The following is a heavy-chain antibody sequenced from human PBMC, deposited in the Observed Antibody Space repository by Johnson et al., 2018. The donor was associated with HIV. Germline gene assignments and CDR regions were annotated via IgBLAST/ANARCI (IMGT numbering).Heavy chain of an antibody. CDR3: AKDERAGQWLVLAFDI. V-gene: IGHV3-23*04. D-gene: IGHD6-19*01. J-gene: IGHJ3*02. CDR1: GFTFSSYA. Sequence: VLLVESGGGLVQPGGSLRLSCAASGFTFSSYAVSWIRQAPGKGLEWVSGASGSGWTTYYADSVKGRFTISRDNARDTLYLQMHRLRAEDTAVYYCAKDERAGQWLVLAFDIWGQGTMVTVSS. CDR2: ASGSGWTT.